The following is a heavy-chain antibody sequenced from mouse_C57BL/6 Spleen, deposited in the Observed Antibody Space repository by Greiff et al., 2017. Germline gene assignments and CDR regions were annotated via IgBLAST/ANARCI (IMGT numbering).Heavy chain of an antibody. CDR1: GFNIKDYY. D-gene: IGHD2-3*01. Sequence: EVQLQQSGAELVKPGASVKLSCTASGFNIKDYYMHWVKQRTEQGLEWIGRIDPEDGETKYAPQFQGKATITADTSSNTAYLQLSSLTSEDTAVYYCARRDGYFFYAMDYWGQGTSVTVSS. J-gene: IGHJ4*01. V-gene: IGHV14-2*01. CDR2: IDPEDGET. CDR3: ARRDGYFFYAMDY.